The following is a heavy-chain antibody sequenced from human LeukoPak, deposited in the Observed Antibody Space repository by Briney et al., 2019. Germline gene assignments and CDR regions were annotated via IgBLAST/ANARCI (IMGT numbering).Heavy chain of an antibody. CDR3: ARDQGKGGGNVLRYFDWLLKGRWFDP. CDR2: IYHSGST. Sequence: PSGTLSLTCAVPGGSTSSSNWWSWVRQPPGKGLEWIGEIYHSGSTNYNPSLKSRVTISVDKSKNQFSLKLSSVTAADTAVYYCARDQGKGGGNVLRYFDWLLKGRWFDPWGQGTLVTVSS. CDR1: GGSTSSSNW. D-gene: IGHD3-9*01. J-gene: IGHJ5*02. V-gene: IGHV4-4*02.